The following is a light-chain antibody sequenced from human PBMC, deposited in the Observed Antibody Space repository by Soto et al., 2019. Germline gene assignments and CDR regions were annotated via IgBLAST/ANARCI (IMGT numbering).Light chain of an antibody. CDR2: DVS. Sequence: QSVLTQPGSGYGSPGQSITISCTGTSSDGGGYNYVSWYQQHPGKAPKLMIYDVSNRPSGVSNRFSGSKSGNTASLTISGLQAEVEADYYFSSYTSSSSPSFVFATGTKVPVL. CDR3: SSYTSSSSPSFV. J-gene: IGLJ1*01. CDR1: SSDGGGYNY. V-gene: IGLV2-14*01.